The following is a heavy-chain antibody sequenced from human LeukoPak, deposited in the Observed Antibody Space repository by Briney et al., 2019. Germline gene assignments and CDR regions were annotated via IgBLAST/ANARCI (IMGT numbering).Heavy chain of an antibody. CDR1: GFSVRTTY. Sequence: GGSLRLSCAVSGFSVRTTYMSRVRQAPGKGPEWVSVVYTGGGTDYADSVKGRFTISRDNSKNTLSLQMNSLRVEDTAIYYCTRSGYRHPYHFDSWGQGTLVTVSS. D-gene: IGHD3-22*01. V-gene: IGHV3-53*01. CDR2: VYTGGGT. J-gene: IGHJ4*02. CDR3: TRSGYRHPYHFDS.